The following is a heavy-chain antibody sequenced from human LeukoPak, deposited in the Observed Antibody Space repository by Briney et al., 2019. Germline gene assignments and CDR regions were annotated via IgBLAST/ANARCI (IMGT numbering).Heavy chain of an antibody. CDR2: IYYSGST. CDR3: ARENYYDSSGYREMGAFDI. V-gene: IGHV4-61*08. D-gene: IGHD3-22*01. CDR1: GGSISSGDYY. J-gene: IGHJ3*02. Sequence: PSETLSLTCTVSGGSISSGDYYWSWIRQPPGKGLEWIGYIYYSGSTNYNPSLKSRVTISVDTSKNQFSLKLSSVTAADTAVYYCARENYYDSSGYREMGAFDIWGQGTMVTVSS.